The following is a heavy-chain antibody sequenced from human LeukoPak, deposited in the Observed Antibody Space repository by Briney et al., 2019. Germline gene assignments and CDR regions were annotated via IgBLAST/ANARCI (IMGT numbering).Heavy chain of an antibody. Sequence: GGSLRLSCAASGFTVSNNYMSWVRQAPGKGLEWVSVIFSGGGTYYADSVKGRFTISGDNSKNTLYLQMNSLRPEDTAVYFCATWRVPGYFDYWGQGTLLTVSS. D-gene: IGHD3-10*01. V-gene: IGHV3-66*02. CDR3: ATWRVPGYFDY. CDR1: GFTVSNNY. CDR2: IFSGGGT. J-gene: IGHJ4*02.